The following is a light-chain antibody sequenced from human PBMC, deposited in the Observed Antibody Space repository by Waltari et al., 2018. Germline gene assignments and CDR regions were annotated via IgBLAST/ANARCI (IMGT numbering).Light chain of an antibody. CDR2: EVS. V-gene: IGLV2-8*01. Sequence: QSALTQPPSASGSPGQSITISCTGTSSDVGGYNYVSWYQQHPGKVPKLMIYEVSKRPSGVPARFSGSKSGNTASLTVSGLQAEDEADYYCSSYAGSNNLVVFGGGTKLTVL. J-gene: IGLJ2*01. CDR3: SSYAGSNNLVV. CDR1: SSDVGGYNY.